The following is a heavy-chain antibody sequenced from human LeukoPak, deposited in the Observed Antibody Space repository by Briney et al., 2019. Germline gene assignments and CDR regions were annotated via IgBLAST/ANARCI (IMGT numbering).Heavy chain of an antibody. CDR1: GFTFSSYA. V-gene: IGHV3-23*01. D-gene: IGHD3-3*02. CDR3: AKDRGHFWSGFGY. J-gene: IGHJ4*02. Sequence: GGSLRLSCAASGFTFSSYAMSWVRQAPGKGLEWVSAISGSCGSTYYADSVKGRFTISRDNSKNTLYLQMNSLRAEDTAVYYCAKDRGHFWSGFGYWGQGTLVTVSS. CDR2: ISGSCGST.